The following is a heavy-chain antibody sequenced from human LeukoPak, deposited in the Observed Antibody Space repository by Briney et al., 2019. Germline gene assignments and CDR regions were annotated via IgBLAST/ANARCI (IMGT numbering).Heavy chain of an antibody. V-gene: IGHV3-74*01. CDR1: GFTFSSYW. Sequence: GGSLRLSCAASGFTFSSYWMHWVGQAPGKGLVWVSRINSDGSSTSYADSVTGRFTISRDNAENTLDLQMNSLRAEDTAVYYCARGPRVTNNWFDPWGQGTLVTVSS. D-gene: IGHD4-11*01. J-gene: IGHJ5*02. CDR3: ARGPRVTNNWFDP. CDR2: INSDGSST.